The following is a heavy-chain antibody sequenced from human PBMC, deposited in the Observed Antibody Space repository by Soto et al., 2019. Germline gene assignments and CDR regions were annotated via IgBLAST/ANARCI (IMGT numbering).Heavy chain of an antibody. CDR3: AIGDIVVVPAAPFDP. J-gene: IGHJ5*02. CDR1: GYTFTSYD. Sequence: ASVKVSCKASGYTFTSYDINWVRQATGQGLEWMGWMNPTSGNTGYAQKFQGRVTMTRNTSISTAYMELSSLRSEDTAVYYCAIGDIVVVPAAPFDPWGQGTLVTVSS. CDR2: MNPTSGNT. V-gene: IGHV1-8*01. D-gene: IGHD2-2*01.